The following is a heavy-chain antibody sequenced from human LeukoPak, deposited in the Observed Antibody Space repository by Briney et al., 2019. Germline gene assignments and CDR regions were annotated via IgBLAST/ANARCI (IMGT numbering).Heavy chain of an antibody. CDR2: ISWNSGSI. V-gene: IGHV3-9*01. D-gene: IGHD2-21*01. CDR1: GFTFHDYA. CDR3: AKDIASASYYYMDV. J-gene: IGHJ6*03. Sequence: GGSLRLSCAASGFTFHDYAMHWFRQAPGKGLEWVSGISWNSGSIGYADSVKGRFTISRDNAKNSLYLQMNSLRAEDTALYYCAKDIASASYYYMDVWGKGTTVTVSS.